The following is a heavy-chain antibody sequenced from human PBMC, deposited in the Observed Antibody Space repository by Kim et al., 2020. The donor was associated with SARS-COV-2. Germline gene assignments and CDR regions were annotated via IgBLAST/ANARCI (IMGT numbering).Heavy chain of an antibody. V-gene: IGHV3-23*01. Sequence: YADSVKGRFTISRDNSKNTLYLQMNSLRAEDTAVYYCAKGERSLIVGVDVWGQGTTVTVSS. CDR3: AKGERSLIVGVDV. D-gene: IGHD1-26*01. J-gene: IGHJ6*02.